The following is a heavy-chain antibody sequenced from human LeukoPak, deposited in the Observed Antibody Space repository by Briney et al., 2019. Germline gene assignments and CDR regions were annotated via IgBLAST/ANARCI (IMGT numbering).Heavy chain of an antibody. D-gene: IGHD1-1*01. Sequence: PGGSLRLSCAASGFTFSNSAMHWVRQAPGKGLEWVAVISYDGSNKYYEDSVKGRFTISRDNSKNTLYLQMNSLRAEDTAVYYCAKDWQLVDYWGQGTLVTVSS. V-gene: IGHV3-30*18. CDR1: GFTFSNSA. CDR2: ISYDGSNK. CDR3: AKDWQLVDY. J-gene: IGHJ4*02.